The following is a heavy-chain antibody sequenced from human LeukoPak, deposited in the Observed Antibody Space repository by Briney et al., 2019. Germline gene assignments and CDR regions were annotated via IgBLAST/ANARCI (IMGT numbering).Heavy chain of an antibody. CDR3: ARETRPSSGYPPAYFDY. D-gene: IGHD3-22*01. V-gene: IGHV4-34*01. CDR2: INHDGST. J-gene: IGHJ4*02. Sequence: NPSETLSLTCAVYGGSFSGYYWSWIRQPPGKGLEWIGEINHDGSTNYNPSLKSRVTMSVDTSKNQFSLKLSSVTAADTAVYYCARETRPSSGYPPAYFDYWGQGTLVTVSS. CDR1: GGSFSGYY.